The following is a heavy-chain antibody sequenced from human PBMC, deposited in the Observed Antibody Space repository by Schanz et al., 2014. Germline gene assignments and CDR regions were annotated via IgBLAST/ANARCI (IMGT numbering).Heavy chain of an antibody. CDR1: GGTFSSDT. Sequence: QILLVQPGPEVKKPGSSVKVSCKASGGTFSSDTFSWVRQAPGQGLEWMGRIVPIAGITNYAQRFQGRVTITADKSSDTAYMDVSSLRSEDTAVYYCARGPLGTSPWGQGTLVTVSS. D-gene: IGHD5-12*01. V-gene: IGHV1-69*02. CDR3: ARGPLGTSP. CDR2: IVPIAGIT. J-gene: IGHJ5*02.